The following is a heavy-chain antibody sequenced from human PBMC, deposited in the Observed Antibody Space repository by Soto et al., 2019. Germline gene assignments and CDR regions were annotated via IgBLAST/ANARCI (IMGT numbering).Heavy chain of an antibody. V-gene: IGHV3-30*18. CDR2: ISYDGSNK. J-gene: IGHJ3*02. CDR3: AKDSSGWAHPDAFDI. CDR1: GFTFSSYG. D-gene: IGHD6-19*01. Sequence: QVQLVESGGGVVQPGRSLRLSCAASGFTFSSYGMHWVRQAPGKGLEWVAVISYDGSNKYYADSVKGRFTISRDNSKNTLYLQMNSLRAEDTAVYYCAKDSSGWAHPDAFDIWGQGTMVTVSS.